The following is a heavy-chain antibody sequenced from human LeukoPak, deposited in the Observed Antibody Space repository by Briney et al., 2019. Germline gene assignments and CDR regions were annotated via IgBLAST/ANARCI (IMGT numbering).Heavy chain of an antibody. J-gene: IGHJ6*03. CDR1: GGSFSGYY. Sequence: SETLSLTCAVYGGSFSGYYWGWIRQPPGKGLEWIGSIYYSGSTYYNPSLKSRVTISVDTSKNQFSLKLSSVTAADTAVYYCAREDPGYSSSWYVLYYYYYMDVWGKGTTVTVSS. D-gene: IGHD6-13*01. V-gene: IGHV4-34*01. CDR3: AREDPGYSSSWYVLYYYYYMDV. CDR2: IYYSGST.